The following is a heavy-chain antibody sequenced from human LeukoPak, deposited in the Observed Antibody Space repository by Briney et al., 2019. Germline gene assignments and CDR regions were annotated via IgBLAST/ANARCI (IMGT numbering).Heavy chain of an antibody. D-gene: IGHD3-10*01. J-gene: IGHJ2*01. CDR2: TRNKANRYTT. CDR1: GFTLTDHC. V-gene: IGHV3-72*01. CDR3: ARESGGGVLGYFDL. Sequence: AGGSLRLSCAASGFTLTDHCMDGVPQAPGKGRECVGRTRNKANRYTTEYAASVKGRFNISRDDSKKSLYLQMHSLKTEDTAVYYCARESGGGVLGYFDLWGRGTLVSVSS.